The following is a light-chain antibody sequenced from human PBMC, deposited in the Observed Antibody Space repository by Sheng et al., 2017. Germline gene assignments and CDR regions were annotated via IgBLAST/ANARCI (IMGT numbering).Light chain of an antibody. CDR1: QSVSSY. Sequence: EIVLTQSPATLSLSPGERATLSCRASQSVSSYLAWYQQKPGQAPRLLIYDASNRATGIPARFSGSGSGTDFTLTISSLEPEDFAVYYCQQYGGSPQYSFGQGTKLEI. CDR2: DAS. J-gene: IGKJ2*03. CDR3: QQYGGSPQYS. V-gene: IGKV3-11*01.